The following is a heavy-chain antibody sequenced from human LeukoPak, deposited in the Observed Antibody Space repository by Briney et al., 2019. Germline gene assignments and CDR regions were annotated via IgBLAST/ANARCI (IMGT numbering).Heavy chain of an antibody. Sequence: SETLSLTCTVSGGSISSSSYYWGWIRQPPGKGLEWIGSIYYSGSTYYNPSLKGRVTISVDTSKNQFSLKLSSVTAADTAVYYCARRGTMVRGKGFDYWGQGTLVTVSS. CDR3: ARRGTMVRGKGFDY. D-gene: IGHD3-10*01. J-gene: IGHJ4*02. V-gene: IGHV4-39*01. CDR1: GGSISSSSYY. CDR2: IYYSGST.